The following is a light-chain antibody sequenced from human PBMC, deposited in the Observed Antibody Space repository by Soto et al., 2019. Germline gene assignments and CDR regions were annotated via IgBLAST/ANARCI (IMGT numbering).Light chain of an antibody. CDR2: DAS. J-gene: IGKJ5*01. Sequence: IHLTQSPSSLSASIRYTFSITCQASQGIATGLAWYQQKPGAPPRLLXYDASILQRGVPSRFSGSGSGTEFTLTINGLQHDDFANYYCQQYSSYSPITFGQGTRLEIK. CDR1: QGIATG. V-gene: IGKV1-13*02. CDR3: QQYSSYSPIT.